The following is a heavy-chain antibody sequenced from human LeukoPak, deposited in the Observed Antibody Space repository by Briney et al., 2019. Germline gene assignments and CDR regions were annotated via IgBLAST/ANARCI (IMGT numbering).Heavy chain of an antibody. CDR1: GGTFSTYA. CDR2: IIPIFGTP. J-gene: IGHJ4*02. D-gene: IGHD4-17*01. Sequence: GSSVKVSCKTSGGTFSTYAINWVRQAPGQGLEWMGRIIPIFGTPNYAQRFQGRVTITTDKSTKTAYMDLTSLTHEDTAVYYCARIEGEYGVLVYWGQGTLGTVSS. V-gene: IGHV1-69*05. CDR3: ARIEGEYGVLVY.